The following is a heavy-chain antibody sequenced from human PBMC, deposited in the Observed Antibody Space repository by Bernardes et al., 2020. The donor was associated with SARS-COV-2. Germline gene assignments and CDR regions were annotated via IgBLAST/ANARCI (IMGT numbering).Heavy chain of an antibody. V-gene: IGHV3-23*01. CDR3: AKVMGNYVDWLDS. CDR1: GFTFSSRA. CDR2: ISASGIST. Sequence: GGSLRLSCAASGFTFSSRAMTWVRQAPGKGLEWVSAISASGISTYYGDFVQGRFTISRDNSKNTLYLQMNSLRAEDTAVYYCAKVMGNYVDWLDSWGQGTLVTVSS. J-gene: IGHJ5*01. D-gene: IGHD1-7*01.